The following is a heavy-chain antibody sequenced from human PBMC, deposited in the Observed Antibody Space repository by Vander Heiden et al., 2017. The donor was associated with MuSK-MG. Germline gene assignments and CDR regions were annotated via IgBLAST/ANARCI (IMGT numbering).Heavy chain of an antibody. CDR3: WSDRMGATSPGY. CDR2: MKPKTGKK. J-gene: IGHJ4*02. Sequence: QVQLVQSGAEVRKPGAAVTVSCKASGYTLTSYDTNWVRQATGQGVEWMAWMKPKTGKKGLSQKFQGRVSMTTNPSISTAYMQLKSIRSEDTAIYYYWSDRMGATSPGYWGQGTLVTVSS. D-gene: IGHD1-26*01. CDR1: GYTLTSYD. V-gene: IGHV1-8*01.